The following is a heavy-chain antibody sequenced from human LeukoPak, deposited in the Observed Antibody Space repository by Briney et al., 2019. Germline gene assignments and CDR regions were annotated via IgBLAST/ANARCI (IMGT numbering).Heavy chain of an antibody. CDR3: AREPPYDFWSGYSYGMAV. CDR1: GGSISSGGYY. V-gene: IGHV4-31*03. CDR2: SYYSGST. Sequence: SETLSLTCTVSGGSISSGGYYWSWIRQHPGKGLEWIGYSYYSGSTYYNPSLKSRFTISVDTSKTKFSLKLSYVTAADTAVYSCAREPPYDFWSGYSYGMAVWGQGTTVTVSS. D-gene: IGHD3-3*01. J-gene: IGHJ6*02.